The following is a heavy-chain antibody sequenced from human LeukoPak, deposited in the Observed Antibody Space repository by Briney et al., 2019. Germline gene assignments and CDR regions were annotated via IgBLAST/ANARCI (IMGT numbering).Heavy chain of an antibody. CDR2: IWYDGSNK. J-gene: IGHJ4*02. Sequence: GGSLRLSCAASGFTFSSYGMHWVRQAPGKGLEWVAVIWYDGSNKYYAGSVKGRFTISRDNPKNTLYLQMNSLRDDDTAVYYCARVFLERLTSGYFDNWGQGTLVTVSP. V-gene: IGHV3-33*01. D-gene: IGHD3-3*01. CDR1: GFTFSSYG. CDR3: ARVFLERLTSGYFDN.